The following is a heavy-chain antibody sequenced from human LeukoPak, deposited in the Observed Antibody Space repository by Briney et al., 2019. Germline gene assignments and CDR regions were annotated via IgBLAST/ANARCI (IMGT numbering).Heavy chain of an antibody. CDR3: ARVEGYCSNGVCYYYFDY. D-gene: IGHD2-8*01. Sequence: ASVKVSCKTSGYTFISYYMHWVRQAPGQGLGWMGIINPSSGSTGYPQKFQGRVTMTRDTSTSTVYMELSSLRSEDTAVYYCARVEGYCSNGVCYYYFDYWGQGTLVTVSS. J-gene: IGHJ4*02. CDR1: GYTFISYY. V-gene: IGHV1-46*03. CDR2: INPSSGST.